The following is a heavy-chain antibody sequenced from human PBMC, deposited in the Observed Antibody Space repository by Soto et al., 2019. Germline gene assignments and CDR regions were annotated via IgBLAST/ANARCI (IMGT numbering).Heavy chain of an antibody. CDR2: ISLYSDGT. D-gene: IGHD2-2*01. V-gene: IGHV1-18*01. CDR1: GYTFSNYG. J-gene: IGHJ5*02. CDR3: ARVVPGAEAWFGP. Sequence: VASVKVSCKTSGYTFSNYGITWVRQAPGQPLEWLGWISLYSDGTNYAQKFQGRVSMTTDTSTTTAYTELRSLRSDDTAVYYCARVVPGAEAWFGPWGQGTQVTVSS.